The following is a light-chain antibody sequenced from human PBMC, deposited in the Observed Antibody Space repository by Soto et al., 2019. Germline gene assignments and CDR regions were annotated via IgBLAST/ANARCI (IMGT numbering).Light chain of an antibody. J-gene: IGKJ5*01. Sequence: EIVMTQSPATLSVSPGERATLSCRASQSVGSNLAWYQQTPGQAPRLLIYGASSRATGIPDRFSGGGSGTEFTLTISSLQSEDFVVYYCQQYNSWPPITFGQGTRLEIK. CDR1: QSVGSN. CDR2: GAS. CDR3: QQYNSWPPIT. V-gene: IGKV3D-15*01.